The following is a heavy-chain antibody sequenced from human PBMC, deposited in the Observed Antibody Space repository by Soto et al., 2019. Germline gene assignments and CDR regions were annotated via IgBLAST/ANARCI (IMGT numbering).Heavy chain of an antibody. CDR1: GFTFSGSA. J-gene: IGHJ6*03. Sequence: EVQLVESGGGLVQPGGSLKLSCTASGFTFSGSAMHWVRQASGKGLEWVGRIRSKPNNYATAYGASVKGRFTISRDDLKNTAYLQMNSLNTEDTAMYYCSRQASDFWSGKPQYYMDVWGKGTTVTVSS. CDR3: SRQASDFWSGKPQYYMDV. CDR2: IRSKPNNYAT. V-gene: IGHV3-73*01. D-gene: IGHD3-3*01.